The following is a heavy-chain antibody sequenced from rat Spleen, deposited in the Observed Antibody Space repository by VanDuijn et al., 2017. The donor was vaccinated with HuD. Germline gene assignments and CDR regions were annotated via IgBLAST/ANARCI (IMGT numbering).Heavy chain of an antibody. CDR3: VREDLGINY. CDR1: GFTFDDYG. J-gene: IGHJ2*01. V-gene: IGHV5-29*01. Sequence: ESGGGLVQPGRSLKLSCAASGFTFDDYGMAWVRQTPTKGLEWVASISYDGVNTYYRDSVKGRFTISRDNAKSTLYLQMSKLGSEDTAIYYCVREDLGINYWGQGVMVTVSS. CDR2: ISYDGVNT. D-gene: IGHD1-9*01.